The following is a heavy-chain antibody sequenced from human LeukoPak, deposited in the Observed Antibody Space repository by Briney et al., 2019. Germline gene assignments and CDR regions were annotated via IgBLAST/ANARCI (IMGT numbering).Heavy chain of an antibody. CDR2: ISGSGGST. V-gene: IGHV3-23*01. Sequence: GGSLRLSCAAFGFTFSSYAMSWVRQAPGKGLEWVSAISGSGGSTYYADSVKGRFTISRDNSKNTLYLQVNSLRAEDTAVYCCAKGGYCSGGSCYGWDYWGQGTLVTVSS. CDR1: GFTFSSYA. J-gene: IGHJ4*02. D-gene: IGHD2-15*01. CDR3: AKGGYCSGGSCYGWDY.